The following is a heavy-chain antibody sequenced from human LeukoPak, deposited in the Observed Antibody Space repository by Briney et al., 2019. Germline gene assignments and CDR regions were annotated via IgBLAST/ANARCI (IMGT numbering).Heavy chain of an antibody. CDR2: INHSGST. CDR1: GGSFSGYY. CDR3: ARGPVTMVRGVNLYYFDY. V-gene: IGHV4-34*01. Sequence: PSEILSLTCAVYGGSFSGYYWSWIRQPPGKGLEWIGEINHSGSTNYNPSLKSRVTISVDTSKNQFSLKLSSVTAADTAVYYCARGPVTMVRGVNLYYFDYWGQGTLVTVSS. D-gene: IGHD3-10*01. J-gene: IGHJ4*02.